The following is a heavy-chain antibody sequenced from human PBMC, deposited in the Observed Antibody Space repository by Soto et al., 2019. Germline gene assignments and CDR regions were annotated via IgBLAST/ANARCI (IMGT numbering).Heavy chain of an antibody. Sequence: PSEALSLTCTVFGGSIMPYYWSLIRQPPGKELEWIGYIYYTGSTNYSPSLKSRVTMSLDTSKNLLSLKLNSVTAADTAVYYCARGSPLSSSFPLDYWGQGSLVTVSS. CDR1: GGSIMPYY. D-gene: IGHD6-6*01. V-gene: IGHV4-59*12. CDR2: IYYTGST. CDR3: ARGSPLSSSFPLDY. J-gene: IGHJ4*02.